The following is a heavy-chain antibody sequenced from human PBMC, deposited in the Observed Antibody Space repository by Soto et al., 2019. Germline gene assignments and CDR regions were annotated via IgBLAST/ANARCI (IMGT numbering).Heavy chain of an antibody. V-gene: IGHV3-9*01. CDR2: ISWNSGSI. CDR3: AKDMNPASYCSGGSCYGGNFDY. J-gene: IGHJ4*02. D-gene: IGHD2-15*01. Sequence: PGGSLRLSCAASGFTFDDYAMHWVRQAPGKGLEWVSGISWNSGSIGYADSVKGRFTISRDNAKNSLYLQMNSLRAEDTALYYCAKDMNPASYCSGGSCYGGNFDYWGQGTLVAVSS. CDR1: GFTFDDYA.